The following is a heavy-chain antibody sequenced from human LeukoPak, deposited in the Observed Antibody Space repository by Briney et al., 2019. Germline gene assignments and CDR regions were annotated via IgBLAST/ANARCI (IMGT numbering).Heavy chain of an antibody. CDR3: ARDVIVGASGVYDYYGLDV. V-gene: IGHV3-7*01. CDR2: IKQDGSEK. CDR1: GFTFSSYW. D-gene: IGHD1-26*01. J-gene: IGHJ6*02. Sequence: PGGSLRLSCAASGFTFSSYWMSWVRQAPGKGLEWVANIKQDGSEKYYVDSVKGRFTISRDNAKNSLYLQMNTLRAEDTAVYYCARDVIVGASGVYDYYGLDVWGQGTTVTVSS.